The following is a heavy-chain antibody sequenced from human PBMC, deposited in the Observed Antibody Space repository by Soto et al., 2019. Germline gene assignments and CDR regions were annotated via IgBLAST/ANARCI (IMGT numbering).Heavy chain of an antibody. J-gene: IGHJ6*02. D-gene: IGHD5-18*01. CDR1: GYPLTSYG. Sequence: XSVKVCSTASGYPLTSYGIIWVRQAPGQGLEWMGWISAYNGNTNYAQKLQGRVTMTTDTSTSTAYMELRSLRSDDTAVYYCARDRWIKLWLRVYYGMDVWGQGTTVTVSS. CDR2: ISAYNGNT. V-gene: IGHV1-18*01. CDR3: ARDRWIKLWLRVYYGMDV.